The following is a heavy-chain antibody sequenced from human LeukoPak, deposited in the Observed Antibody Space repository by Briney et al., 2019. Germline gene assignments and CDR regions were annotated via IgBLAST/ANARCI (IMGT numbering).Heavy chain of an antibody. D-gene: IGHD5-18*01. V-gene: IGHV1-69*13. CDR1: GGTFSSYA. CDR2: IIPIFGTA. Sequence: SVKVSCKASGGTFSSYAISWVRQAPGQGLEWMGGIIPIFGTANYAQKFRGRVTITADESTSTAYMELSSLRSEDTAVYYCTSGHVDTAMVTFDYWGQGTLVTVSS. J-gene: IGHJ4*02. CDR3: TSGHVDTAMVTFDY.